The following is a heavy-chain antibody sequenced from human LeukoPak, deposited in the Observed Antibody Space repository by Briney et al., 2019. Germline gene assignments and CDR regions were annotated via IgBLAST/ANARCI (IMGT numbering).Heavy chain of an antibody. J-gene: IGHJ4*02. CDR1: GGSISSSNW. V-gene: IGHV4-4*02. CDR2: IYHSGST. D-gene: IGHD3-22*01. Sequence: NPSETLSLTCAVSGGSISSSNWWSWVRQPPGKGLEWIGEIYHSGSTNYNPSLKSRVTMSVDKSMNHFSLKLSSVTAADTAVYYCATYRSTSGYVDSWGQGTLVTVSS. CDR3: ATYRSTSGYVDS.